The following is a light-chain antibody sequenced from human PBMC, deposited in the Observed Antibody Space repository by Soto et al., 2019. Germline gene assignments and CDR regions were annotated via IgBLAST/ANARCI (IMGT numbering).Light chain of an antibody. J-gene: IGKJ1*01. CDR1: RTISTY. CDR2: AAS. CDR3: LQDYNYPRT. V-gene: IGKV1-6*01. Sequence: IQMTQSPASLSASVGDRVTITCWTSRTISTYLNWYQHKPGKAPEVLIYAASNLQSGVPSRFSGSGSGTDFTLTITSLQPEDFATYYCLQDYNYPRTFGQGTKVDIK.